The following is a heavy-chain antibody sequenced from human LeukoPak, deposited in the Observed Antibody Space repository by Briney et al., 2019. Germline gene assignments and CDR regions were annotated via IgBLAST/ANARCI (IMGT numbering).Heavy chain of an antibody. CDR3: ARGVGRDYYDSSGYS. D-gene: IGHD3-22*01. CDR2: IYYSGST. V-gene: IGHV4-59*01. J-gene: IGHJ4*02. Sequence: SETLSLTCTVSGGSIGSYYWSWIRQPPGKGLEWIGYIYYSGSTNYNPSLKSRVTISVDTSKNQFSLKLSSVTAADTAVYYCARGVGRDYYDSSGYSWGQGTLVTVSS. CDR1: GGSIGSYY.